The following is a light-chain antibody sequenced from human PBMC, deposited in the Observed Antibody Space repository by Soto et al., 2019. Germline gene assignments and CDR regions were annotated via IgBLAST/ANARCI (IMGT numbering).Light chain of an antibody. CDR3: QQSYSTPWT. J-gene: IGKJ1*01. CDR1: QSIGTY. V-gene: IGKV1-39*01. Sequence: DIQMTQSPSSLSASVGDRVTITCRARQSIGTYLNGYQQKPGKAPKLLIYAASSLQSGVPSRISGRGSGTEFTLTISSLQPEDCATYYCQQSYSTPWTFGQGTKVEV. CDR2: AAS.